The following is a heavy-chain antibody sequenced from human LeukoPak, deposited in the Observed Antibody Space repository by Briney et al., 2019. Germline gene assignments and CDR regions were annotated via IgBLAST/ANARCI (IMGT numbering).Heavy chain of an antibody. J-gene: IGHJ4*02. V-gene: IGHV3-30*02. CDR2: IRYDGSNK. D-gene: IGHD6-13*01. Sequence: GGSLRLSCAASGFIFSTHGMHWVRQAPGKGLEWLAFIRYDGSNKYYADSVKGRFTISRDNSKNTLYLQMNSLRAEDTAVYYCAGYSSNWSNFDYWGQGTLVTVSS. CDR3: AGYSSNWSNFDY. CDR1: GFIFSTHG.